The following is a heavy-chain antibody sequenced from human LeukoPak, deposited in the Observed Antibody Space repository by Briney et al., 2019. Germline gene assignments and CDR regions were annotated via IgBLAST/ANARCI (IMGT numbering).Heavy chain of an antibody. J-gene: IGHJ4*02. CDR2: ISAYNGNT. CDR3: ATVDTALVTGY. V-gene: IGHV1-18*01. Sequence: ASVKVSCKTSGYTFTSYDMSWVRQAPGQGLEWMGWISAYNGNTNYTQKLQGRVTMTTDTSTSTAYMELRSLRSDDTAVYYCATVDTALVTGYWGQGTLVTVSS. CDR1: GYTFTSYD. D-gene: IGHD5-18*01.